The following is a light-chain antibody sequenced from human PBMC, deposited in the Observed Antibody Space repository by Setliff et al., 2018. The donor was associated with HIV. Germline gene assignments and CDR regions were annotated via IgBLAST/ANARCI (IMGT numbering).Light chain of an antibody. CDR1: PSDVGGFTL. Sequence: QSALSKPASVSGSPGQSITISCTGTPSDVGGFTLVSWYQKYPDRVPKLIIYDVTKRPSRVSDRFSGSKSANTASLTISGLQTEDEADYYCFAYTGSDTFVFGTGTRSPS. CDR2: DVT. J-gene: IGLJ1*01. CDR3: FAYTGSDTFV. V-gene: IGLV2-23*02.